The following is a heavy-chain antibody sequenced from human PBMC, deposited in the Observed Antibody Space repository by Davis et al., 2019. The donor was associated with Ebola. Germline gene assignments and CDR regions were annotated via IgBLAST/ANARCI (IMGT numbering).Heavy chain of an antibody. CDR1: GYTFTSYD. V-gene: IGHV1-8*01. J-gene: IGHJ4*02. CDR2: MNPNSGNT. Sequence: ASVKVSCKASGYTFTSYDINWVRQATGQGLEWMGWMNPNSGNTGYAQKFQGRVTMTRDTSISTAYMELSRLRSDDTAVYYCARDRGYYCSSTSWGSCWGQGTLVTVSS. CDR3: ARDRGYYCSSTSWGSC. D-gene: IGHD2-2*01.